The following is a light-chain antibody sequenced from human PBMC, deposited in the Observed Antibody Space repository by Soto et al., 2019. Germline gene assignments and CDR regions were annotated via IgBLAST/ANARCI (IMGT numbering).Light chain of an antibody. J-gene: IGKJ1*01. CDR1: QSISSW. Sequence: DLPINDSTSPRSSSVVDGGSIICPASQSISSWLAWYQQKPGKAPKLLIYDASSLESGVPSRFTGSGSGTEFTLTISSLQPDDFATYCSQHAKSSSKEFGQGAKVEVK. CDR2: DAS. V-gene: IGKV1-5*02. CDR3: QHAKSSSKE.